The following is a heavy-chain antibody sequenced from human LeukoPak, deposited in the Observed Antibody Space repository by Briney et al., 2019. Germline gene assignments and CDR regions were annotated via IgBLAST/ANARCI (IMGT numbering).Heavy chain of an antibody. J-gene: IGHJ4*02. CDR2: ISYDGSNK. CDR3: AREGGGDYFDY. Sequence: PGGSLRLSCAASGFTFSSYAMHWVRQAPGEGLEWVAVISYDGSNKYYADSVKGRFTISRDNSKNTLYLQMNSLRAEDTAVYYCAREGGGDYFDYWGQGTLVTVSS. CDR1: GFTFSSYA. V-gene: IGHV3-30-3*01. D-gene: IGHD3-16*01.